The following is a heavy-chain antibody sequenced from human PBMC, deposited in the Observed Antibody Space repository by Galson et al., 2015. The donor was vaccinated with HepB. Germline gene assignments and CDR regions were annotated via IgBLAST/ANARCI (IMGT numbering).Heavy chain of an antibody. D-gene: IGHD1-14*01. J-gene: IGHJ4*02. CDR3: TGPLWPLDY. CDR2: IQNDGTKN. V-gene: IGHV3-30*02. CDR1: GFTFSTHG. Sequence: SLRLSCAASGFTFSTHGMHWVRQAPGEGLEWVAFIQNDGTKNSYADSVKGRFTISRDNSKNTLYLQMNSLRTEDTAVYYCTGPLWPLDYWGQGTLVTVSS.